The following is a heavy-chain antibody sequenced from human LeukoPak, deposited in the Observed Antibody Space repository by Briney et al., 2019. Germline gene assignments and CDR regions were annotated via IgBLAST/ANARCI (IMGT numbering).Heavy chain of an antibody. CDR2: ISSSGSTI. Sequence: GGSLNFSGAALELTFIDYNMSRIAQAPGKGLNGFSYISSSGSTIYYADSVKGRFTISRDNAKNSLYLQMNSLRAEDTGVYYCARRVVGATSEYYFDYWGQGTLVTVSS. CDR1: ELTFIDYN. J-gene: IGHJ4*02. CDR3: ARRVVGATSEYYFDY. D-gene: IGHD1-26*01. V-gene: IGHV3-11*01.